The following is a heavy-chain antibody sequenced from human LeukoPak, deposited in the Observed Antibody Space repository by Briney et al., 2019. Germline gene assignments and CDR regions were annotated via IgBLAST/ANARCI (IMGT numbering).Heavy chain of an antibody. V-gene: IGHV3-21*01. CDR2: ISSRGGYI. Sequence: GGSPRLSCAAFRFSFSDYTMNWVRQAPGKGLEWVSSISSRGGYIHYADSLKGRFTISRENAQNLLFLQLNSLRVEDTAVYYCARSRADSLDFWGRGTMVTVSS. J-gene: IGHJ3*01. CDR1: RFSFSDYT. CDR3: ARSRADSLDF.